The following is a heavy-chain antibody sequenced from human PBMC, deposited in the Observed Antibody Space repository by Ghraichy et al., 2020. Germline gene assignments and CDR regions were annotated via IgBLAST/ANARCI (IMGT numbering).Heavy chain of an antibody. Sequence: GSLRLSCTVSGYSISSGYYWGWIRQPPGKGLEWIGSIYHSGSTYYNPSLKSRVTISVDTSKNQFSLKLSSVTAADTAVYYCARDLAVAGTGYWGQGTLVTVSS. D-gene: IGHD6-19*01. J-gene: IGHJ4*02. CDR1: GYSISSGYY. CDR2: IYHSGST. CDR3: ARDLAVAGTGY. V-gene: IGHV4-38-2*02.